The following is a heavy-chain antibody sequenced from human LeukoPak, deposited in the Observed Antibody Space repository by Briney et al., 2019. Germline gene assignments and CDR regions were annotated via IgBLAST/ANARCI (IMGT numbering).Heavy chain of an antibody. Sequence: ASVKVSCKASGCTFTGYYMHWVRQAPGQGLEWMGRINPNSGGTNYAQKFRGRVTMTRDTSISTAYMELSRLRSDDTAVYYCARRQNYYDSSAVGYWFDPWGQGTLVTVSS. V-gene: IGHV1-2*06. J-gene: IGHJ5*02. CDR3: ARRQNYYDSSAVGYWFDP. CDR2: INPNSGGT. CDR1: GCTFTGYY. D-gene: IGHD3-22*01.